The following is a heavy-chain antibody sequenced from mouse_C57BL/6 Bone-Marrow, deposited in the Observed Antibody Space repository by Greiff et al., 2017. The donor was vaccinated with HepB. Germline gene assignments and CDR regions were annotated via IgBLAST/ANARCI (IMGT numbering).Heavy chain of an antibody. CDR2: INPSNGGT. J-gene: IGHJ4*01. V-gene: IGHV1-53*01. Sequence: QVQLQQPGTELVKPGASVKLSCKASGYTFTSYWMHWVKQRPGQGLEWIGNINPSNGGTTYNEKFKSKATLTVDKSSSTAYMQLSSLTSEDSAVYYCARGQIYYGYDAGAMDYWGQGTSVTVSS. D-gene: IGHD2-2*01. CDR3: ARGQIYYGYDAGAMDY. CDR1: GYTFTSYW.